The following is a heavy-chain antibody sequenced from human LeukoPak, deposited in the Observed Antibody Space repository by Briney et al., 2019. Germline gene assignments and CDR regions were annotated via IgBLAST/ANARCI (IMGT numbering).Heavy chain of an antibody. CDR3: AKDRRSDSGYPDH. D-gene: IGHD5-12*01. CDR1: GFTFNTSG. Sequence: GRSLRLSCAASGFTFNTSGMHWVRQAPGKGLEWVSIISYDGRNIYYTDSVRGRFTISRDNSQNTLFLQMNSLRPEDTALYYCAKDRRSDSGYPDHWGQGTLVIVSS. V-gene: IGHV3-30*18. CDR2: ISYDGRNI. J-gene: IGHJ4*02.